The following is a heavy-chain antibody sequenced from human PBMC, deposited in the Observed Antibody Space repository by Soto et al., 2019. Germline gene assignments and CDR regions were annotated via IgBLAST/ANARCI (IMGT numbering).Heavy chain of an antibody. CDR3: AKLDCSSTTCYTGGSWFDP. J-gene: IGHJ5*02. CDR2: ISGGGGTA. Sequence: GGSLRLSCVASGFTFSSYAMSWVRQAPGKGLEWVSAISGGGGTAYYADYVKGRFTISRDNSKNTLYLQMTSLRAEDMAVYYCAKLDCSSTTCYTGGSWFDPWGQGTLVTVSS. V-gene: IGHV3-23*01. CDR1: GFTFSSYA. D-gene: IGHD2-2*02.